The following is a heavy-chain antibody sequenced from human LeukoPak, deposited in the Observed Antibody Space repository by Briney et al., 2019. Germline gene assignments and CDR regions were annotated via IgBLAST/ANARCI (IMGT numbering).Heavy chain of an antibody. Sequence: PGGSLRLSCAASGFTFSSYAMHWVRQAPGKGLEWVAVISYDGSNKYYADSVKGRFTISRDNSKNTLYLQMNSLRAEDTAVYYCARGIGYFDLWGRGTLVTVSS. CDR3: ARGIGYFDL. J-gene: IGHJ2*01. CDR2: ISYDGSNK. CDR1: GFTFSSYA. V-gene: IGHV3-30-3*01.